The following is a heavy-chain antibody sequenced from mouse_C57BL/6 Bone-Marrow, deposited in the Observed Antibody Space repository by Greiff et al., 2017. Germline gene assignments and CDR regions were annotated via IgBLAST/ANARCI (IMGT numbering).Heavy chain of an antibody. J-gene: IGHJ4*01. CDR1: GFTFSDYG. D-gene: IGHD2-4*01. V-gene: IGHV5-15*01. CDR3: ARHGYYDYDDYYAMDY. Sequence: EVMLVESGGGLVQPGGSLKLSCAASGFTFSDYGMAWVRQAPRKGPEWVAFISNLAYSIYYADTVTGRFTISRENAKNTLYLEMSSLRSEDTAMYYCARHGYYDYDDYYAMDYWGQGTSVTGSS. CDR2: ISNLAYSI.